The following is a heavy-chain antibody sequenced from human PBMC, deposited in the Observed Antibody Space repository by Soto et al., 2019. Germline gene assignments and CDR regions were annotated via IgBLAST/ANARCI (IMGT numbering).Heavy chain of an antibody. D-gene: IGHD6-19*01. J-gene: IGHJ4*02. CDR3: AKDKGSSGWYRFDY. Sequence: GGSLRLSCAASGFTFDDYTMHWVRQAPGKGLEWVSLISWDGGSTYYADSVKGRFTISRDNSKNSLYLQMNSLRTEDTALYYCAKDKGSSGWYRFDYWGQGTLVTVSS. V-gene: IGHV3-43*01. CDR2: ISWDGGST. CDR1: GFTFDDYT.